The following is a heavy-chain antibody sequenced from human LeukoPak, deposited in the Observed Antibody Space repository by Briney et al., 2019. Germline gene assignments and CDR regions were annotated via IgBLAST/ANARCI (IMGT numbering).Heavy chain of an antibody. Sequence: WGSLRLSCAASGFTFSSYAMSWVRQAPGEGLEWVSAISGSGGSTYYADSVKGRFTISRDNSKNTLYLQMNSLRAEDTAVYYCAKDSGRVVAGTVDVWGQGTTVTVSS. J-gene: IGHJ6*02. D-gene: IGHD6-19*01. V-gene: IGHV3-23*01. CDR2: ISGSGGST. CDR3: AKDSGRVVAGTVDV. CDR1: GFTFSSYA.